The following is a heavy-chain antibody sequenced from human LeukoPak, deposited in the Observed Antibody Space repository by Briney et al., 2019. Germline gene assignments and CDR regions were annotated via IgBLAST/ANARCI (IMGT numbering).Heavy chain of an antibody. J-gene: IGHJ4*02. Sequence: GGSLRLSCAASGFTFSSYEMNWVRQAPGKGLEWVSYISSSGGTIYYADSVKGRFTISRDNAKTSLYLQMNSLRAEDTAVYYCARAKMATGGGTFDYWGQGTLVTVSS. V-gene: IGHV3-48*03. CDR2: ISSSGGTI. CDR1: GFTFSSYE. CDR3: ARAKMATGGGTFDY. D-gene: IGHD5-24*01.